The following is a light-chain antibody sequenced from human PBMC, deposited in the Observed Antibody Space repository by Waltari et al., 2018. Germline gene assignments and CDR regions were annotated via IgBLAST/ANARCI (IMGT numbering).Light chain of an antibody. CDR2: GNN. V-gene: IGLV3-19*01. J-gene: IGLJ2*01. CDR3: NSRDRRHNSML. Sequence: SSELTQDPAVSVALGQTVRLTCQRATLRTSPSRWYQQKPGHAPLLVNYGNNNRPSGIPDRFSGSKSGNTASLSITGAQAEDEAAYYCNSRDRRHNSMLFGGGTKLTVL. CDR1: TLRTSP.